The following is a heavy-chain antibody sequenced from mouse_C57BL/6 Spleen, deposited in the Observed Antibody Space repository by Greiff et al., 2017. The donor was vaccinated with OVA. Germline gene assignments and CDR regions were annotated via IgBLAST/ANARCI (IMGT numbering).Heavy chain of an antibody. V-gene: IGHV5-16*01. Sequence: DVQLVESEGGLVQPGSSMKLSCTASGFTFSDYYMAWVRQVPEKGLEWVANINYDGSSTYYLDSLKSRFIISRDNAKNILYLQMSSLKSEDTATYYCARHGYYGNPYYAMDYWGQGTSVTVSS. CDR2: INYDGSST. J-gene: IGHJ4*01. CDR3: ARHGYYGNPYYAMDY. D-gene: IGHD2-1*01. CDR1: GFTFSDYY.